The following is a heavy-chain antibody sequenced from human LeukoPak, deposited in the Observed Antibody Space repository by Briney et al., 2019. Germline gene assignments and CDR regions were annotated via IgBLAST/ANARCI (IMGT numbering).Heavy chain of an antibody. CDR3: ARDASRSPPYYFDY. V-gene: IGHV4-31*03. CDR1: GGSTRNGDYY. CDR2: IYNSGT. Sequence: SETLSLTCTVSGGSTRNGDYYWSWIRQHPGKGLEWIGYIYNSGTYYNPSLKSRVTISGETSQSQFSLKLNSVTAADTAVYYRARDASRSPPYYFDYWGQGALVTVSS. D-gene: IGHD3-10*01. J-gene: IGHJ4*02.